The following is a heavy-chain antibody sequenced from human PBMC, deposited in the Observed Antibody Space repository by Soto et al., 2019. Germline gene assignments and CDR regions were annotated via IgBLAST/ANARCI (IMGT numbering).Heavy chain of an antibody. CDR1: GGTFSSYT. V-gene: IGHV1-69*02. Sequence: QVQLVQSGAEVKKPGSSVKVSCKASGGTFSSYTISWVRQAPGQGLEWMGRIIPILGIANYAQKFQGRVTITADKATSTAYRELSSLRSEDTAVYYCARRTGSWASAFDIWGQGTMVTVSS. J-gene: IGHJ3*02. CDR3: ARRTGSWASAFDI. D-gene: IGHD3-9*01. CDR2: IIPILGIA.